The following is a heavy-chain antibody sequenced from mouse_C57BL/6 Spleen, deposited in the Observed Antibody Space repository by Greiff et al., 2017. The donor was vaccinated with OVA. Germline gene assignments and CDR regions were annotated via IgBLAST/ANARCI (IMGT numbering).Heavy chain of an antibody. J-gene: IGHJ4*01. V-gene: IGHV1-74*01. CDR3: AIGEKNYDYDGIYYAMDY. CDR1: GYTFTSYW. CDR2: IHPSDSDT. D-gene: IGHD2-4*01. Sequence: QVHVKQPGAELVKPGASVKVSCKASGYTFTSYWMHWVKQRPGQGLEWIGRIHPSDSDTNYNQKFKGKATLTVDKSSSTAYMQLSSLTSEDSAVYYCAIGEKNYDYDGIYYAMDYWGQGTSVTVSS.